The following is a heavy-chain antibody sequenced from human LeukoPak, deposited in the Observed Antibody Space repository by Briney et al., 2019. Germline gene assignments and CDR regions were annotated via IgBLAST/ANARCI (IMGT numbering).Heavy chain of an antibody. CDR2: IKSETDGGTT. CDR1: GFTFSNAW. D-gene: IGHD3-22*01. V-gene: IGHV3-15*07. CDR3: AKEGGDDSSGYYYVGFDY. Sequence: GGSLRLSCAASGFTFSNAWMNWVHQAPGKGLEWVGRIKSETDGGTTDYAAPVKGRFTISRDDSKNTLYLQMNSLKTEDTAVYYCAKEGGDDSSGYYYVGFDYWGQGTLVTVSS. J-gene: IGHJ4*02.